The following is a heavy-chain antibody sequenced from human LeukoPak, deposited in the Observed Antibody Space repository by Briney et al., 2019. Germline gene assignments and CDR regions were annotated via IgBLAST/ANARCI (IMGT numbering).Heavy chain of an antibody. J-gene: IGHJ4*02. CDR2: IFHSGST. CDR1: GGSITGHY. Sequence: SETLSLACSISGGSITGHYWSWIRQPPGKGLEWIGYIFHSGSTSYNPSLKSRVTVSIDTSKNQISLKLTSVTAADTAVYYCARHYTSGWDLDYWGQGTPVTVSS. D-gene: IGHD6-19*01. V-gene: IGHV4-59*08. CDR3: ARHYTSGWDLDY.